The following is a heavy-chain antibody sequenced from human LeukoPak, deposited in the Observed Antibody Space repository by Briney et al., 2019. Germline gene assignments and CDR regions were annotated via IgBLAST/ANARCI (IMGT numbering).Heavy chain of an antibody. J-gene: IGHJ5*02. Sequence: SGPTLVKPTQTLTLTCTFSGFSLSTSGVGVGWIRQPPGKALEWLALIYWNDDKRYSPSLKSRLTITKDTSKNQVVLTMTNMDPVDTATYYCAHTPDIGYCSSTSCLNWFDPWGQGTLVTVSS. V-gene: IGHV2-5*01. CDR3: AHTPDIGYCSSTSCLNWFDP. CDR1: GFSLSTSGVG. CDR2: IYWNDDK. D-gene: IGHD2-2*01.